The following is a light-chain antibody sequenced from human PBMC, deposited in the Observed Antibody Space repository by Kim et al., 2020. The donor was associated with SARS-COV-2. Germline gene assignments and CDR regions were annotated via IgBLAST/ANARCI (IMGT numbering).Light chain of an antibody. CDR3: QQYKNWPYT. CDR2: GAS. V-gene: IGKV3-15*01. J-gene: IGKJ2*01. CDR1: QSVSSN. Sequence: EIVMTQSPVTLSVSPGERATLSCRASQSVSSNLAWYQQTPGQAPRLLIYGASTRATGIPARFSGTGSGTEFTLTISSLQSEDFAVYYCQQYKNWPYTFGDGTKLEI.